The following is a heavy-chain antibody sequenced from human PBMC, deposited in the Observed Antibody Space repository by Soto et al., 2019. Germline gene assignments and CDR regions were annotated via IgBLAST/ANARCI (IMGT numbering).Heavy chain of an antibody. D-gene: IGHD3-22*01. CDR1: GFTFSSYA. J-gene: IGHJ1*01. V-gene: IGHV3-23*01. Sequence: GGSLRLSCTASGFTFSSYAMSWVRQAPGKGLEWVSAISGSGGSTYYADSVKGRFTISRDNSKNTLYLQMNSLRAEDTAVYYCAKVDYYDSSGAAEYFQHWGQGTLVTVSS. CDR2: ISGSGGST. CDR3: AKVDYYDSSGAAEYFQH.